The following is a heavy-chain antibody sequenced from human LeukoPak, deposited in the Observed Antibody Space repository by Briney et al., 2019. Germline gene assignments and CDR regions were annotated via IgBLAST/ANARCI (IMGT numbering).Heavy chain of an antibody. CDR2: IYPGDSDT. V-gene: IGHV5-51*01. D-gene: IGHD3-22*01. CDR1: GYSFTSYW. J-gene: IGHJ4*02. CDR3: ARQTYDSSGYYVNYFDY. Sequence: RGESLKISCKGSGYSFTSYWIGWVRQMPGKGLEWMGIIYPGDSDTRYSPSFQGQVTISADKSISTAYLQWSSLKASDTAMYYCARQTYDSSGYYVNYFDYWGQGTLVTVSS.